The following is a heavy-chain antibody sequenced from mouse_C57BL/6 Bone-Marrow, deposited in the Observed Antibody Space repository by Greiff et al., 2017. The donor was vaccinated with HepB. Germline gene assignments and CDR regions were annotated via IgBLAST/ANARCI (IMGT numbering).Heavy chain of an antibody. CDR1: GYSITSGYY. V-gene: IGHV3-6*01. CDR2: ISYDGSN. CDR3: ARGGSSYWYFDV. Sequence: VQLKESGPGLVKPSQSLSLTCSVPGYSITSGYYWNWIRQFPGNKLEWMGYISYDGSNNYNPSLKNRISITRDTSKNQFFLKLNSVTTEDTATYYCARGGSSYWYFDVWGTGTTVTVSS. D-gene: IGHD1-1*01. J-gene: IGHJ1*03.